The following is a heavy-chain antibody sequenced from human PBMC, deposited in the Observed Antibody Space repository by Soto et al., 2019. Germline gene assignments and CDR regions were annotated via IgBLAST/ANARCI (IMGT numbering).Heavy chain of an antibody. CDR3: AAATTWNFQFPY. J-gene: IGHJ4*02. CDR1: GFTISTHG. V-gene: IGHV3-33*03. D-gene: IGHD1-7*01. CDR2: IWYDGSNK. Sequence: QAQLVESGGGVVQPGTSLRLSCAASGFTISTHGMHWVRQAPGKGLEWLANIWYDGSNKFYAESVKGRFSISKDNSKNTLYLQMSSLRAEDPAVYYCAAATTWNFQFPYWGQGTQVTVSS.